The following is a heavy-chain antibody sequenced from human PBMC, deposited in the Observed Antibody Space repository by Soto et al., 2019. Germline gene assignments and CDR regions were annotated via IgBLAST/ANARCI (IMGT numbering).Heavy chain of an antibody. CDR1: GFTFSDYY. CDR3: ARELIAVAGSYFDY. D-gene: IGHD6-19*01. J-gene: IGHJ4*02. CDR2: ISSRASTI. Sequence: GSLRLSCAASGFTFSDYYMCWIRQAPGKGLEWVSYISSRASTIYYADSVKGRFTISRDNAKNSLYLQMNSLRAEDTAVYYCARELIAVAGSYFDYWGQGSLVTVYS. V-gene: IGHV3-11*01.